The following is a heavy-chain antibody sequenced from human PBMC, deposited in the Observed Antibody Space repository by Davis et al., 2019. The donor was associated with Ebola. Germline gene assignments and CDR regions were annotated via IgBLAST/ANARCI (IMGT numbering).Heavy chain of an antibody. CDR2: ISAYNGNT. D-gene: IGHD3-9*01. CDR3: ARDGTSVNNYDILTGYYYYYGMDV. Sequence: ASVKVSCKASGYTFTSYGISWVRQAPGQGVEWMGWISAYNGNTNHAQKLQGRVTMTTDTSTSTAYMELRSLRSDDTAVYYCARDGTSVNNYDILTGYYYYYGMDVWGQGTTVTVSS. V-gene: IGHV1-18*01. J-gene: IGHJ6*02. CDR1: GYTFTSYG.